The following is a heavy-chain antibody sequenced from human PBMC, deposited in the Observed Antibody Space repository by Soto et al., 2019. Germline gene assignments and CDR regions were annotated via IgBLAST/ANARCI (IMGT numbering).Heavy chain of an antibody. V-gene: IGHV4-61*05. J-gene: IGHJ4*02. CDR2: IYYTGTT. D-gene: IGHD3-22*01. CDR3: ARLGGYYQAFDS. Sequence: SETLSLTNTVSGRSISSISYYCGWIRQPPGKGLEWIGYIYYTGTTKYNPSLKSRVTISVDSSKNQFSLKLDSVTAADTAVYYCARLGGYYQAFDSWGQGNLVTVS. CDR1: GRSISSISYY.